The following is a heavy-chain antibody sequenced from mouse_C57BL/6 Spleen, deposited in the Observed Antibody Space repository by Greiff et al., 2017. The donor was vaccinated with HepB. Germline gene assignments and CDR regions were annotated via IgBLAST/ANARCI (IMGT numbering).Heavy chain of an antibody. D-gene: IGHD2-4*01. J-gene: IGHJ2*01. V-gene: IGHV6-3*01. CDR1: GFTFSNYW. CDR3: TDDYDGY. Sequence: DVQLQESGGGLVQPGGSMKLSCVASGFTFSNYWMNWVRQSPEKGLEWVAQIRLKSDNYATHYAESVKGRFTISRDDSKSSVYLQMNNLRAEDTGIYYCTDDYDGYWGQGTTLTVSS. CDR2: IRLKSDNYAT.